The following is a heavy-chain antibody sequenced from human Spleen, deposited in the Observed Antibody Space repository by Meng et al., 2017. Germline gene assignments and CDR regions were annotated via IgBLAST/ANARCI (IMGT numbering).Heavy chain of an antibody. D-gene: IGHD5-12*01. CDR1: GYTFTSYG. V-gene: IGHV1-18*01. CDR2: ISAYNGNT. CDR3: ARAHADIVATITEDFDY. Sequence: QVQRVQSGAEVKKPGASVKVSCKASGYTFTSYGISWVRQAPGQGLEWMGWISAYNGNTNYAQKLQGRVTMTTDTSTSTAYMELRSLRSDDTVVYYCARAHADIVATITEDFDYWGQGTLVTVSS. J-gene: IGHJ4*02.